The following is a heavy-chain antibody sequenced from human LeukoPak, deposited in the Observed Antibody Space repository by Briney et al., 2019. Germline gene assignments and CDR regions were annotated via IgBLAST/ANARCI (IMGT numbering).Heavy chain of an antibody. CDR3: ARERYSSWDDDFDI. CDR2: ISGSGGST. Sequence: GGSLRLSCAASGFTVSSNYMSWVRQAPGKGLEWVSAISGSGGSTYYADSVKGRFTISRDNSKNTLYLQMNSLRAEDTAVYYCARERYSSWDDDFDIWGQGTMVTVSS. CDR1: GFTVSSNY. J-gene: IGHJ3*02. D-gene: IGHD6-13*01. V-gene: IGHV3-23*01.